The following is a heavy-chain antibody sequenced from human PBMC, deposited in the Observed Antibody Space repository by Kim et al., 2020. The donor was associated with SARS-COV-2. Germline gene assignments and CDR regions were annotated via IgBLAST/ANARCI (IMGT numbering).Heavy chain of an antibody. Sequence: SETLSLTCAVYGGSFSGYYWSWIRQPPGKGLEWIGEINHSGSTNYNPSLKSRVTISVDTSKNQFSLKLSSVTAADTAVYYCARLGYYDSSEWVYWGQGTLVTVSS. CDR2: INHSGST. J-gene: IGHJ4*02. D-gene: IGHD3-22*01. V-gene: IGHV4-34*01. CDR1: GGSFSGYY. CDR3: ARLGYYDSSEWVY.